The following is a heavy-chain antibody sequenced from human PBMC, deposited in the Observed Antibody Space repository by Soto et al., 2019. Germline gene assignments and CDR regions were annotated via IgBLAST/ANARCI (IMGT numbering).Heavy chain of an antibody. CDR1: GGTFSTYA. CDR3: ASGIQLWLRRITNGYSG. J-gene: IGHJ4*02. D-gene: IGHD5-18*01. Sequence: QVQLVQSGAEVKKPESSVKVSCKAPGGTFSTYAISWVRQAPGQGLEWMGGIIPMFGTANYAQRFQDRVTITADESTNTVYRELSSLKSEDTAVYFCASGIQLWLRRITNGYSGWGQGTLVNVSS. V-gene: IGHV1-69*12. CDR2: IIPMFGTA.